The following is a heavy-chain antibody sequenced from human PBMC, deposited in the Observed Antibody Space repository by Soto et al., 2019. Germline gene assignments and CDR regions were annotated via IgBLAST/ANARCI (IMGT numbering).Heavy chain of an antibody. J-gene: IGHJ4*02. Sequence: GGSLRLSCAGSGFSFGSYEMHWVRQAPGKGLEWVTFTSYDGSINYYADSVKGRFTMSRDNSENLLYLQMNSLRAEDTAVYYCARVGLSAADFDYWGQGALVTVSP. V-gene: IGHV3-30*04. CDR1: GFSFGSYE. CDR2: TSYDGSIN. CDR3: ARVGLSAADFDY. D-gene: IGHD6-13*01.